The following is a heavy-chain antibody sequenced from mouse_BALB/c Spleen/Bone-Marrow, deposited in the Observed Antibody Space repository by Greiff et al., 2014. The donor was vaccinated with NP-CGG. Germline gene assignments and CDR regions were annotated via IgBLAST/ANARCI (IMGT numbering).Heavy chain of an antibody. CDR2: ISDGGIYT. D-gene: IGHD1-1*02. J-gene: IGHJ4*01. Sequence: EVKLMESGGGLVKPGGSLKLSCTASGFTFSDYYMYWVRQTPEKRLEWVATISDGGIYTYYPDSVKGRFTISRDNAKNNLYLKMSSLKSEDTAMYYCARSGEKYGALDYSGQGTSVTVSS. V-gene: IGHV5-4*02. CDR1: GFTFSDYY. CDR3: ARSGEKYGALDY.